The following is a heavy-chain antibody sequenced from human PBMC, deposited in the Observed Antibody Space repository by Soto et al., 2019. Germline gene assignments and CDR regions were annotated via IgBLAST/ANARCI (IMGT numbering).Heavy chain of an antibody. CDR2: ISAYNGNT. D-gene: IGHD6-6*01. CDR1: GYTFTSYC. CDR3: ARVMWGIAARYGMDV. Sequence: GASVKVSCKASGYTFTSYCISWVRQAPGQGLEWMGWISAYNGNTNYAQKLQGRVTMTTDTSTSTAYMELRSLRSDDTAVYYCARVMWGIAARYGMDVWGQGTTVTVSS. J-gene: IGHJ6*02. V-gene: IGHV1-18*01.